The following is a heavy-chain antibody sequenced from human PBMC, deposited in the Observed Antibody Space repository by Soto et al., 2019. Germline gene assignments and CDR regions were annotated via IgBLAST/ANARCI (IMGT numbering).Heavy chain of an antibody. CDR3: AKSRVFIGAIVTLLDS. J-gene: IGHJ4*02. D-gene: IGHD3-16*02. Sequence: GGSLRLSCAASGFTFSNYAMHWVRQAPGKGPEWVAAISYDGRNKYYADSVKGRFTISRGNSENTLYLQMNGLRADDTALYFCAKSRVFIGAIVTLLDSWGQGTQVTVSS. V-gene: IGHV3-30*18. CDR2: ISYDGRNK. CDR1: GFTFSNYA.